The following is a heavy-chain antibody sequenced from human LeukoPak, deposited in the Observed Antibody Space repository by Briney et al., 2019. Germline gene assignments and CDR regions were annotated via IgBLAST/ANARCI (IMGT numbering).Heavy chain of an antibody. Sequence: GGSLRLSCAASGFTFSSYNMNWVRQAPGKGLEWISSISSSSSYIYYADSVKGRFTISRDNAKNSLYLQMNSLRAEDTAVYYCARDYWYYYDSSGYYYDYWGQGTLDTVSS. J-gene: IGHJ4*02. D-gene: IGHD3-22*01. CDR1: GFTFSSYN. V-gene: IGHV3-21*01. CDR2: ISSSSSYI. CDR3: ARDYWYYYDSSGYYYDY.